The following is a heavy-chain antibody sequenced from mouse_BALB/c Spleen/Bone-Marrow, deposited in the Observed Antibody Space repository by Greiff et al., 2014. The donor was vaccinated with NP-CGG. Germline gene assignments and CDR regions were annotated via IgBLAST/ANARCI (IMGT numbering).Heavy chain of an antibody. V-gene: IGHV1-22*01. Sequence: VQLQQSGPELVKPGASVKISCKTPGYSFTEYTMHWVKQRHGKSLEWIGRINPNNGGTSYNQKFKGKATLTVDKSSSTAYMELRSLTSEDSAVYYCARPGRLGRDWYFDVWGAGTTVTVPS. D-gene: IGHD4-1*01. CDR2: INPNNGGT. CDR3: ARPGRLGRDWYFDV. CDR1: GYSFTEYT. J-gene: IGHJ1*01.